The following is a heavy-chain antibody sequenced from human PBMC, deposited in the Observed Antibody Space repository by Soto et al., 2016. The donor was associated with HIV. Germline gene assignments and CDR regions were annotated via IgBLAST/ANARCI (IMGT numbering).Heavy chain of an antibody. J-gene: IGHJ4*02. V-gene: IGHV3-23*01. Sequence: EVQLLESGGGLVQPGGSLRLSCAASGFTFSSYAMSWVRQAPGKGLEWVSAISGSGGSTYYADSVKGRFTISRDNSKNTLYLQMNSLRAEDTAVYYCASRYSGYSGVYSSLCYWGQGTLVTVSS. D-gene: IGHD5-12*01. CDR2: ISGSGGST. CDR1: GFTFSSYA. CDR3: ASRYSGYSGVYSSLCY.